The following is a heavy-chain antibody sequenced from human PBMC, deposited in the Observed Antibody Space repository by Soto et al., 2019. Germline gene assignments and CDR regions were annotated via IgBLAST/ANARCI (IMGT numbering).Heavy chain of an antibody. D-gene: IGHD3-9*01. Sequence: GGSRLSCAASGFTVSSNYMSWVRQAPGKGLEWVSVIYSGGSTYYADSVKGRFTISSHNSKNTLYLQMNSLRAEDTAVYYCAADILTGYYAFDIWGQGTMVTVSS. CDR1: GFTVSSNY. CDR3: AADILTGYYAFDI. V-gene: IGHV3-53*04. CDR2: IYSGGST. J-gene: IGHJ3*02.